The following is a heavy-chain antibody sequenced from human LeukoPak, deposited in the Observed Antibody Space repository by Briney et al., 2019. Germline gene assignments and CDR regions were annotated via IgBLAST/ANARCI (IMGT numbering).Heavy chain of an antibody. CDR2: IYHSGST. CDR1: GYSISSGYY. J-gene: IGHJ3*02. V-gene: IGHV4-38-2*02. D-gene: IGHD3-10*01. Sequence: SETLSLTCTVSGYSISSGYYWGWIRQPPGKGLEWIGSIYHSGSTYYNPSLKSRVTISVHTSNNQFSLNLNSVTAADTAVYYCARDRGGLDAFDIWGQGTMVTVSS. CDR3: ARDRGGLDAFDI.